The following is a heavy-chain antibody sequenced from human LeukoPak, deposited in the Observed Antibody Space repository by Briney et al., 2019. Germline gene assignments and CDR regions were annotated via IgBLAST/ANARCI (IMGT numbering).Heavy chain of an antibody. Sequence: GGSLRLSCAASGFTFSSYAMSWVRQAPGKGLEWVPAISGSGGSTYYADSVKGRFTISRDNSKNTLYLQMNSLRAEDMAVYYCAKDPLGNYYYYMDVWGKGTTVTVSS. J-gene: IGHJ6*03. CDR2: ISGSGGST. CDR3: AKDPLGNYYYYMDV. V-gene: IGHV3-23*01. CDR1: GFTFSSYA.